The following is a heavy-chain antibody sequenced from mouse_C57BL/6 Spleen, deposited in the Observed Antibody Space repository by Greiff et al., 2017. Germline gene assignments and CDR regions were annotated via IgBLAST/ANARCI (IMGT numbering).Heavy chain of an antibody. J-gene: IGHJ3*01. V-gene: IGHV5-9*01. CDR1: GFTFSSYT. CDR2: ISGGGGNT. D-gene: IGHD2-4*01. Sequence: EVHLVESGGGLVKPGGSLKLSCAASGFTFSSYTMSWVRQTPEKRLEWVATISGGGGNTYYPDSVKGRFTISRDNAKNTLYLQRRSLRSEDTALYDCARRPYDYAWFAYWGQGTLVTVSA. CDR3: ARRPYDYAWFAY.